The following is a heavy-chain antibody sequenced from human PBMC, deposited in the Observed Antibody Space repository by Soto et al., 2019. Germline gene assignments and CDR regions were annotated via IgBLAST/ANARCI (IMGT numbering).Heavy chain of an antibody. CDR2: IYYTGST. J-gene: IGHJ4*02. CDR3: ERAAGFGYAGTWFGI. CDR1: GASVSSGTNY. Sequence: ETLSRTCTVFGASVSSGTNYWSWIRQAPGKGLDCVGHIYYTGSTNYNPFLNNRVTISVDTSKNHFSLQLTSVTGADTAVDYFERAAGFGYAGTWFGIWGQGTLVTVSS. V-gene: IGHV4-61*03. D-gene: IGHD5-18*01.